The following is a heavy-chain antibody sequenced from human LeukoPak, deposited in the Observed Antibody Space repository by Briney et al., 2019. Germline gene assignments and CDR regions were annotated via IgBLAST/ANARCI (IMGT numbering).Heavy chain of an antibody. Sequence: SETLSLTCTVSGGSISSSSYYWGWIRQPPGKGLEWIGSIYYSGSTYYNPSLKSRVTISVDTSKNQFSLKLSSVTAADTAVYYCARDPQYDYVWGSYREYYFDYWGQGTLVTVSS. V-gene: IGHV4-39*07. CDR3: ARDPQYDYVWGSYREYYFDY. J-gene: IGHJ4*02. D-gene: IGHD3-16*02. CDR2: IYYSGST. CDR1: GGSISSSSYY.